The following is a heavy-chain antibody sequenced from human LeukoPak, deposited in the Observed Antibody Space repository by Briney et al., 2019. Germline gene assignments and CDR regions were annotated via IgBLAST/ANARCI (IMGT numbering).Heavy chain of an antibody. J-gene: IGHJ4*02. D-gene: IGHD6-19*01. CDR1: GFTLSSYG. Sequence: PGGSLRLSCAASGFTLSSYGMSWVRQAPGKGLEWVSSLSGGDESTYYADSVKGRFTISRDTSENTLYLRMNSLRAEDTAVYHCAKGRVSSNGWTFNDYWGQGTLVTVSS. CDR2: LSGGDEST. V-gene: IGHV3-23*01. CDR3: AKGRVSSNGWTFNDY.